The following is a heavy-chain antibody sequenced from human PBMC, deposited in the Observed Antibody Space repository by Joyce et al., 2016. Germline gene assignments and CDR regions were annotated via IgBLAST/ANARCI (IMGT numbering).Heavy chain of an antibody. V-gene: IGHV1-18*01. CDR3: ARAFSKYYDSSYFDY. CDR2: VSADNGKT. Sequence: QVQLVQSGAEVKKSGASVKVSCKASGYTFPTYGITWVRQAPGQGLEWLGGVSADNGKTNDEQKLQGRVTMTTETSTSTAYMELRSLRSDDTAVYYCARAFSKYYDSSYFDYWGQGTLVTVSS. D-gene: IGHD3-22*01. CDR1: GYTFPTYG. J-gene: IGHJ4*02.